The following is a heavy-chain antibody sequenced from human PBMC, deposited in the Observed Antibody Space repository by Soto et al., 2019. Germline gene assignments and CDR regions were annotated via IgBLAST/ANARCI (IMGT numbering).Heavy chain of an antibody. V-gene: IGHV4-59*01. J-gene: IGHJ4*02. CDR1: GGSISSYY. CDR2: IYYSGST. D-gene: IGHD3-22*01. CDR3: VKGEYYYDSSGYYPFDY. Sequence: SETLSLTCTVSGGSISSYYWSWIRQPPGKGLEWIGYIYYSGSTNYNPSLKSRVTISRDNSKNTVYLQMSSLRVEDTAVYYCVKGEYYYDSSGYYPFDYWGQGTLVTVSS.